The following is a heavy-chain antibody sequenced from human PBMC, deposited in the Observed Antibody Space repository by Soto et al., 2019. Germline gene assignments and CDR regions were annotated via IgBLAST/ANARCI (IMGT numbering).Heavy chain of an antibody. D-gene: IGHD1-1*01. CDR1: GFTFSDYY. J-gene: IGHJ6*03. CDR3: ARDFSHWNQQYYYYYYMDV. V-gene: IGHV3-11*01. CDR2: ISSSGSTI. Sequence: PGGSLRLSCAASGFTFSDYYMSWIRQAPGKGLEWVSYISSSGSTIYYADSVKGRFTISRDNAKNSLYLQMNSLRAEDTAVYYCARDFSHWNQQYYYYYYMDVWGKGTTVTVSS.